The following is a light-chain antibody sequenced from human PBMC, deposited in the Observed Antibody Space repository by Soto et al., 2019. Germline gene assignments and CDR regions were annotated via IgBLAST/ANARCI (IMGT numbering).Light chain of an antibody. CDR1: HGISTW. CDR2: NAS. V-gene: IGKV1-5*03. CDR3: QQYNSYSPT. Sequence: DIQMTQSPSALSASVGDRVTITCRASHGISTWLAWYQQEPGKAPKRLIHNASSLQSGVPSRFSGSGSGTDFTLTISSLHPDDFATYYCQQYNSYSPTFGQGTMVDIK. J-gene: IGKJ1*01.